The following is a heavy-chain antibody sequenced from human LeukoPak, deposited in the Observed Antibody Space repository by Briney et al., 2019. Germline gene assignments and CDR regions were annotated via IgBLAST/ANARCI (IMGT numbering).Heavy chain of an antibody. J-gene: IGHJ6*03. Sequence: ASVKVSCKASGYTFTGYYMHWVRQAPGQGLEWMGWINPNSGGTNYAQKFQGRVTMTRDTSISTAYMELSRLRSDDTAVYYCAGGTDSSWYYYYYMDVWGKGTTVTVSS. V-gene: IGHV1-2*02. CDR3: AGGTDSSWYYYYYMDV. CDR2: INPNSGGT. D-gene: IGHD6-13*01. CDR1: GYTFTGYY.